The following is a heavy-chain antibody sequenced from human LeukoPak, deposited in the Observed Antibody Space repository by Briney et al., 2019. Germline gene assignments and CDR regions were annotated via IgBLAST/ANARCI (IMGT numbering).Heavy chain of an antibody. V-gene: IGHV1-8*03. CDR3: AGEIYPTTVTTGGTVFDA. CDR2: MNPNSGNT. D-gene: IGHD4-11*01. CDR1: GYTFTSYD. Sequence: ASVKVSCKASGYTFTSYDINWVRQATGQGLVWMGWMNPNSGNTGYAQKFQGRVTITRNTSISTAYMELSSLRSEDTAVYYCAGEIYPTTVTTGGTVFDAWGQGTLVTVSS. J-gene: IGHJ5*02.